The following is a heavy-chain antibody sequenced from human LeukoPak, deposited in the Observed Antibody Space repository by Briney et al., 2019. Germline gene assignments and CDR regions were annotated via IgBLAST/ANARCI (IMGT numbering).Heavy chain of an antibody. V-gene: IGHV3-23*01. J-gene: IGHJ4*02. Sequence: PGGSLRLSCAVSGVTVSRNYMSWVRQAPGKGLEWVSVISGSGHTTDYADSVKGRFTVSRDNSKNTLYLQMNSLRAEDTAVYFCAKEPHILTGYYTDYFDSWGQGTLVTVSS. D-gene: IGHD3-9*01. CDR3: AKEPHILTGYYTDYFDS. CDR2: ISGSGHTT. CDR1: GVTVSRNY.